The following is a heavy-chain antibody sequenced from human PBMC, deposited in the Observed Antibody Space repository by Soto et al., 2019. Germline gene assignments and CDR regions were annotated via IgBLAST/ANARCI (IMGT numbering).Heavy chain of an antibody. V-gene: IGHV4-59*01. Sequence: SETLSLTCTVSGVSISSDYWSWIRQPPGKGLEWIGYIYYSATTNYNPSLKSRVTISVDTSKNQFSLKLTSVTAADTAVYYCARDLHDYVSFRLDPWGQGTLVTVSS. CDR3: ARDLHDYVSFRLDP. D-gene: IGHD3-16*01. CDR2: IYYSATT. J-gene: IGHJ5*02. CDR1: GVSISSDY.